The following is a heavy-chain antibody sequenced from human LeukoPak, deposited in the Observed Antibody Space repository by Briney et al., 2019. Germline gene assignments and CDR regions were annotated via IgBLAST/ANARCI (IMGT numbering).Heavy chain of an antibody. D-gene: IGHD3-22*01. J-gene: IGHJ5*02. Sequence: PSETLSLTCTVSGGSISSYYWSWIRQPPGKGLEWIGYIYYSGSTNHNPSLQSRVTISLDTSKNQFSLKLSSVAAADTAVYYCARLGGYYDPFDPWGQGTLVTVSS. CDR2: IYYSGST. V-gene: IGHV4-59*08. CDR1: GGSISSYY. CDR3: ARLGGYYDPFDP.